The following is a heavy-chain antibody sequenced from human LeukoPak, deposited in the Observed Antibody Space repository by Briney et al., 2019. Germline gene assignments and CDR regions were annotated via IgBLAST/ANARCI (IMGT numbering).Heavy chain of an antibody. J-gene: IGHJ4*02. Sequence: GGSLRLSCAASGLPFSRYAMRWVTPAPGTGLDWVSAVSGSGGSTYCADSVKGRFTISRDNSKNTLYLQMNSLRAEDTAVYYCAKDIAAAVTGLGDYWGQGTLVSVSS. V-gene: IGHV3-23*01. D-gene: IGHD6-13*01. CDR1: GLPFSRYA. CDR3: AKDIAAAVTGLGDY. CDR2: VSGSGGST.